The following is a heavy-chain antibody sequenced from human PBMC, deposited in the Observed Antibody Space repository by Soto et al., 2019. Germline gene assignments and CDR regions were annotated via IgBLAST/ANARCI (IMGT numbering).Heavy chain of an antibody. CDR2: IIPILGIA. D-gene: IGHD2-8*02. V-gene: IGHV1-69*02. Sequence: QVQLVQSGAEVKKPGSSVKVSCKASGGTFSSYTISWVRQAPGQGLEWMGRIIPILGIANYAPKFQGRVTXTXXKSTSTAYRELSSLRSEDTAVYYCARVLGDGYKAAWGQGTLVTVSS. J-gene: IGHJ4*02. CDR1: GGTFSSYT. CDR3: ARVLGDGYKAA.